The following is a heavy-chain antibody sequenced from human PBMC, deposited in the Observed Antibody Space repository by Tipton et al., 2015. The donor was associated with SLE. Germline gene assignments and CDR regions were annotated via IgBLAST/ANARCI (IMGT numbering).Heavy chain of an antibody. CDR2: MNPNSGAA. J-gene: IGHJ3*02. D-gene: IGHD2-15*01. CDR3: ARRVLVVAASLYDI. V-gene: IGHV1-2*06. CDR1: GYTFTDFF. Sequence: QVQLVQSGAEMKKPGASVKVSCKASGYTFTDFFIHWVRQAPGQGLEWMGRMNPNSGAATYAQKFQGRVTMTRDASIGTAYMELGRLTSDDTAVYYCARRVLVVAASLYDIWGQGTMVTVSS.